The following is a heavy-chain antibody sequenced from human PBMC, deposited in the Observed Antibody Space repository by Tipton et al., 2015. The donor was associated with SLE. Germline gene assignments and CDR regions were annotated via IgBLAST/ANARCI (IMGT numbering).Heavy chain of an antibody. CDR3: ARDSKAARGGGYYYYGMDV. D-gene: IGHD6-6*01. CDR1: GFTFSDYY. J-gene: IGHJ6*02. Sequence: SLRLSCAASGFTFSDYYMSWIRQAPGKGLEWVSYISSSSSYTNYADSVKGRFTISRDNAKNSLYLQMNSLRAEDTAVYYCARDSKAARGGGYYYYGMDVWGQGTTVTVSS. CDR2: ISSSSSYT. V-gene: IGHV3-11*05.